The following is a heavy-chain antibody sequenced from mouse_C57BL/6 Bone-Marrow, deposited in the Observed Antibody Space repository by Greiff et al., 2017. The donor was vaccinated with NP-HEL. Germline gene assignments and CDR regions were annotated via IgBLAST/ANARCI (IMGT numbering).Heavy chain of an antibody. Sequence: QLQQSGPELVKPGASVQISCKASGYSFTDYNMNWVKQSHGKSLAWIGVINPNYGTTSYNQKFKGKATLPVDQSSSTAYMQLNSLTSEDSAVDYCARKEGLFYAMDYWGQGTAVTVSS. J-gene: IGHJ4*01. V-gene: IGHV1-39*01. CDR2: INPNYGTT. CDR1: GYSFTDYN. CDR3: ARKEGLFYAMDY.